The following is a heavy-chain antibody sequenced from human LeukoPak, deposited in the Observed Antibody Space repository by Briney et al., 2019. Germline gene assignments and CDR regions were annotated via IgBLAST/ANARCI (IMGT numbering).Heavy chain of an antibody. V-gene: IGHV1-18*01. CDR3: ARDDYGDYPYYFDY. D-gene: IGHD4-17*01. J-gene: IGHJ4*02. Sequence: GASVTVSCTASGHTFTIYGISWVRQAPGQGLEWMGWISAYNGNTNYAQKLQGRVTMTTDTSTSTAYMELSSLRSDDTAVYYCARDDYGDYPYYFDYWGQGTLVTVSS. CDR1: GHTFTIYG. CDR2: ISAYNGNT.